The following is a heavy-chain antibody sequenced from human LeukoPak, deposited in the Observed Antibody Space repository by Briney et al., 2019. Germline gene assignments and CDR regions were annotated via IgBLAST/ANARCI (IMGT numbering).Heavy chain of an antibody. D-gene: IGHD3-10*01. V-gene: IGHV4-59*08. Sequence: SETLSLTCTVSGDFMSSFYWSWIRQPPGKGLEWVGSIHYSGSTNYKSSLKGRGTISGDTSKNQFSLKLSSVTAADTAVYFCARHNYVSGSYFDYWGQGTLVTVSS. CDR3: ARHNYVSGSYFDY. J-gene: IGHJ4*02. CDR2: IHYSGST. CDR1: GDFMSSFY.